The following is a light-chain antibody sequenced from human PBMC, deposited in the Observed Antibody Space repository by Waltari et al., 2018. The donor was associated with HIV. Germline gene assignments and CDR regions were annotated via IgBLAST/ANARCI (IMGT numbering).Light chain of an antibody. Sequence: SYALTQPPSVSVSPGQTARITCSGDVLPKQYAYWYQQKTGQAPVVVISKDSERPSGNPERFSGSSSGTTVTLTISGVQAEDEADYYCQSADSSGTYAVFGGGTQLTVL. CDR2: KDS. CDR3: QSADSSGTYAV. J-gene: IGLJ7*01. CDR1: VLPKQY. V-gene: IGLV3-25*03.